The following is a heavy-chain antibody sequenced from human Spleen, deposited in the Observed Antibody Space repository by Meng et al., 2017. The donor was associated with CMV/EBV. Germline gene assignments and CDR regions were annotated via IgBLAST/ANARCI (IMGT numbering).Heavy chain of an antibody. CDR2: IYSGERT. CDR1: GFSVSTNY. J-gene: IGHJ3*02. CDR3: ARDPVAAIEKNAYGI. D-gene: IGHD6-19*01. V-gene: IGHV3-66*02. Sequence: GESLKISCEASGFSVSTNYMTWVRQAPGKGLACVSVIYSGERTYYADSVKGRFTISRDNSKNTLYLQMNSLRREDTAVYYCARDPVAAIEKNAYGIWGQGTMVTVSS.